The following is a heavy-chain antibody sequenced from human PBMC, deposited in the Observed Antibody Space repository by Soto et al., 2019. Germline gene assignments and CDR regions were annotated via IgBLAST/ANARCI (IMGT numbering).Heavy chain of an antibody. V-gene: IGHV1-46*03. CDR3: VRIDYYGSGPNY. CDR2: INPSGGST. J-gene: IGHJ4*02. Sequence: VASVKVSCKAAVYTFITYPRDWRLHAPGQGLEWMGVINPSGGSTSHAQKFQGRVTMTRDTSTNTVYMELSGLRSEDTAVYYCVRIDYYGSGPNYWGQGTLVTVPS. CDR1: VYTFITYP. D-gene: IGHD3-10*01.